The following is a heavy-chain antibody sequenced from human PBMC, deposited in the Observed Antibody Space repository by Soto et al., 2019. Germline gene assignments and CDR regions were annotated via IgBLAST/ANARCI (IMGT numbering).Heavy chain of an antibody. V-gene: IGHV4-4*02. CDR2: IYHSGAT. Sequence: SETLSLTCVVSGGSISNNNWWTWVRQPPGKGLEWIAEIYHSGATNYNPSLRSRVTLSVDKSNNQVSLRLNSVTAADTAVYYCARGSREFGGWYPAEYFQHWGQGTLVTVSS. J-gene: IGHJ1*01. CDR1: GGSISNNNW. CDR3: ARGSREFGGWYPAEYFQH. D-gene: IGHD6-19*01.